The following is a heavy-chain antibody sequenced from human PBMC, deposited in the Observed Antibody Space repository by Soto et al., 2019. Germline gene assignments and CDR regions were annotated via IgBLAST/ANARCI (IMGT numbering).Heavy chain of an antibody. J-gene: IGHJ5*02. CDR1: GYTFTNYA. V-gene: IGHV1-3*01. D-gene: IGHD6-13*01. CDR2: INAGNGNT. CDR3: ARDRSSSLATWFYP. Sequence: ASVKVSCKASGYTFTNYAMHWVRQAPGQRLEWMGWINAGNGNTKYSQKFQGRVTITRDTSASTAYMELSSLRSEDTAVYYCARDRSSSLATWFYPWGQGTLVTVSS.